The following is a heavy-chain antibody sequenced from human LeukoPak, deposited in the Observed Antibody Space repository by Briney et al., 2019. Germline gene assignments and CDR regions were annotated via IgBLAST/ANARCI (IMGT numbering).Heavy chain of an antibody. CDR2: IDLNSGDT. J-gene: IGHJ4*02. Sequence: GASVKVSCKASGYSFTGYFIHWVRQAPGQGLEWMGCIDLNSGDTKYAQKFQGRVSMPRDTSTRTAYMELSRLRSDDTAVYFCARSGSTGYSLDYWGQGTLVTVSS. V-gene: IGHV1-2*02. CDR1: GYSFTGYF. CDR3: ARSGSTGYSLDY. D-gene: IGHD3-22*01.